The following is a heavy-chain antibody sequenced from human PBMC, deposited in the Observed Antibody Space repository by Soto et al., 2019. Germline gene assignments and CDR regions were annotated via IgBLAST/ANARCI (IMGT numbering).Heavy chain of an antibody. CDR1: GGSISSGDYY. Sequence: QVQLQESGPGLVKPSQTLSLTCTVSGGSISSGDYYWSWIRQPPGKGLELIWYIYYSGSTYYNPSLKSRVTISVDTYKNQFSLKLSSVTAADTAVDYCARSNYDILTGYYYYFDYWGQGTLVTVSS. CDR2: IYYSGST. V-gene: IGHV4-30-4*01. D-gene: IGHD3-9*01. J-gene: IGHJ4*02. CDR3: ARSNYDILTGYYYYFDY.